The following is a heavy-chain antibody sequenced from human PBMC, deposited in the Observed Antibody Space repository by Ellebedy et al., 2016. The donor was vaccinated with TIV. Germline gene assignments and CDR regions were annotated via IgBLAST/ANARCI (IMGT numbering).Heavy chain of an antibody. V-gene: IGHV3-33*06. CDR2: IWYDGSNK. CDR1: GFTFSSFG. D-gene: IGHD4-17*01. Sequence: GESLKISXVTSGFTFSSFGMHWVRQAPGKGLEWVAVIWYDGSNKYYTDSVKGRFVISRDNSRNTLYLQMNSLRAEDTAVYYCAKESFYYGYFEGYYFDSWGQGTLVTVSS. CDR3: AKESFYYGYFEGYYFDS. J-gene: IGHJ4*02.